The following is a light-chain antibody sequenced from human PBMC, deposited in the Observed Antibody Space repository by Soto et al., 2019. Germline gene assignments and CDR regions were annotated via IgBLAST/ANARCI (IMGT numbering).Light chain of an antibody. CDR3: QQADTFPIT. J-gene: IGKJ5*01. V-gene: IGKV1D-12*01. CDR1: QGISRS. CDR2: AAS. Sequence: DIQMTQSPSCVSASVGDTCTIICQASQGISRSLAWYQQKPGKAPKLLIYAASSLQSGVPSRFSGSGFGTDFTLTISSLQPEDSAIYYCQQADTFPITFGQGTRLEIK.